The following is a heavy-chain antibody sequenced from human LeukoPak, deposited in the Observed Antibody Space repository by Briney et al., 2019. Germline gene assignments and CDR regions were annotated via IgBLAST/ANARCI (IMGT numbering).Heavy chain of an antibody. CDR2: IIPILAMA. CDR3: ARGNGDHAGYFDY. V-gene: IGHV1-69*04. D-gene: IGHD4-17*01. J-gene: IGHJ4*02. Sequence: GASVTVSCKTSGGTFSNYAISWVRQAPGHGREWMGRIIPILAMAIYAQEFQCRATITADKSTSTAYMELSSLRSEDTAVYYCARGNGDHAGYFDYWGQGTLVTVSS. CDR1: GGTFSNYA.